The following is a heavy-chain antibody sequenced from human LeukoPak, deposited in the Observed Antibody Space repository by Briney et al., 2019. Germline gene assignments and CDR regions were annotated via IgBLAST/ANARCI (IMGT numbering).Heavy chain of an antibody. CDR2: ISGDGGST. J-gene: IGHJ5*02. CDR1: GFTFTSYV. D-gene: IGHD3-22*01. CDR3: ARQPHRGYFDTSGYYSDSDL. Sequence: GGSLRLSCTASGFTFTSYVMTWVRQAPGKGLEWLSTISGDGGSTFYADSVRGRFTVSRDNSKDTLYLQMNILRAEDKAFYYCARQPHRGYFDTSGYYSDSDLWGQGTLVTVSS. V-gene: IGHV3-23*01.